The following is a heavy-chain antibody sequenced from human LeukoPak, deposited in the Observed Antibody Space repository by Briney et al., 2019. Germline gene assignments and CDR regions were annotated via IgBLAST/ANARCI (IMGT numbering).Heavy chain of an antibody. CDR1: GYTFTSYA. V-gene: IGHV1-2*02. D-gene: IGHD6-6*01. CDR2: INPNSGGT. CDR3: ARSLLEYSSSPGAFDI. J-gene: IGHJ3*02. Sequence: GASVKVSCKASGYTFTSYAMNWVRQAPGQGLEWMGWINPNSGGTNYAQKFQGRVTMTRDTSISTAYMELSRLRSDDTAVYYCARSLLEYSSSPGAFDIWGQGTMVTVSS.